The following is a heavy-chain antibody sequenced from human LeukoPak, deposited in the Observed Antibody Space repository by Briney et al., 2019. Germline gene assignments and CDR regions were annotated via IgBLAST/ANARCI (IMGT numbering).Heavy chain of an antibody. V-gene: IGHV4-39*07. Sequence: SETLSLTCTVSGGSLSSSSYYWGWIRQPPGKGLEWIGSIYYSGSTYYNPSLKSRVTISVDTSKNQFSLKVSSVTAADTAVYYCARDRWQQLVYYYYYYGMDVWGQGTTVTVSS. CDR1: GGSLSSSSYY. D-gene: IGHD6-13*01. CDR3: ARDRWQQLVYYYYYYGMDV. CDR2: IYYSGST. J-gene: IGHJ6*02.